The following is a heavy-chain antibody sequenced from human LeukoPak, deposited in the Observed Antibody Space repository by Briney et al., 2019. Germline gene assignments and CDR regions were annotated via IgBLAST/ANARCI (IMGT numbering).Heavy chain of an antibody. CDR3: ARGVSFAFDP. D-gene: IGHD2-8*01. CDR2: INHSGST. J-gene: IGHJ5*02. CDR1: GGSFSGYY. V-gene: IGHV4-34*01. Sequence: SETLSLTCAVYGGSFSGYYWSWIRQPPGKGREWIGEINHSGSTNYNPSLKSRVTISVDTSKNQFSLKLSSVTAADTAVYYCARGVSFAFDPWGQGTLVTVSS.